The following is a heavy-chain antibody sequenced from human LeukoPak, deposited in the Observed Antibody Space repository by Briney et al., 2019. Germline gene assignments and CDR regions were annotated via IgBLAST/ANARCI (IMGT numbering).Heavy chain of an antibody. D-gene: IGHD6-19*01. CDR1: GFTFDDYA. CDR2: ISWNSGSI. CDR3: AKDMGSGPTSGMDA. J-gene: IGHJ6*02. Sequence: GRSLRLSCAASGFTFDDYAMHWVRQAPGKGLEWVSGISWNSGSIGYADSVKGRFTISRDNAKNSLYLQMNSLRAEDTALYYCAKDMGSGPTSGMDAWGQGTTVTVSS. V-gene: IGHV3-9*01.